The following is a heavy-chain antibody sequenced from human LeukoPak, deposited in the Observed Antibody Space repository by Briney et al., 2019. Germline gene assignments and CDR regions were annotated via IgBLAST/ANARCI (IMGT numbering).Heavy chain of an antibody. V-gene: IGHV3-21*04. D-gene: IGHD1-26*01. Sequence: GGSLRLSCAASGFTFSSYNMSWVRQAPGKGLEWVSSISSSSSYIYYADSMKGRFTISRDNAKNSLYLQMNSLRAEDTAVYYCAKLGGSSVYWGQGTLVTVSS. CDR1: GFTFSSYN. CDR2: ISSSSSYI. CDR3: AKLGGSSVY. J-gene: IGHJ4*02.